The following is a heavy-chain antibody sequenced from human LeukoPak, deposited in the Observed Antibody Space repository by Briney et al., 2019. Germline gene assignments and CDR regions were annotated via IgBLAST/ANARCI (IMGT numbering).Heavy chain of an antibody. J-gene: IGHJ4*02. CDR1: GGSISDYY. D-gene: IGHD6-19*01. CDR2: IYTSGGT. CDR3: ARAAEYSSGWYLFDY. Sequence: SEPLSLTCTVSGGSISDYYWTWIRQPAGKGLEWIGRIYTSGGTNYNPSLKSRVTMSVDTSKNQFSLKLSSVTAADTAMYYCARAAEYSSGWYLFDYWGQGILATVSA. V-gene: IGHV4-4*07.